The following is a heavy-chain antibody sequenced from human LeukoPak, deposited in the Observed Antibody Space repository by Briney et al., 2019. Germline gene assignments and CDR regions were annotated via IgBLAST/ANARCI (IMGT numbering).Heavy chain of an antibody. Sequence: GGSLRLSXAASGFTFRGYWMSWVRQAPGNGLEWVANIKQDGSEKYYVDSVKGRFTISRDNAKNSLYLQMNSLRAEDTAVYYCAGDSTGYYWAYWGQGTLVTVSS. CDR3: AGDSTGYYWAY. J-gene: IGHJ4*02. D-gene: IGHD3-22*01. CDR2: IKQDGSEK. V-gene: IGHV3-7*01. CDR1: GFTFRGYW.